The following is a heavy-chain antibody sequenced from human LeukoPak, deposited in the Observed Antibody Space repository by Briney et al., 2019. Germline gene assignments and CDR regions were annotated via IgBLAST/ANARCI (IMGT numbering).Heavy chain of an antibody. CDR3: ARDYGSGSYDWFDP. V-gene: IGHV1-2*02. CDR2: INPNNGVT. Sequence: ASVKVSCKASGYTSTGNYMHWVRQAPGQGLEWMGWINPNNGVTDFAQKFQGRVTMTSDTSISTAYMELSGLRSDDTAIYYCARDYGSGSYDWFDPWGQGTLVTVAS. D-gene: IGHD3-10*01. J-gene: IGHJ5*02. CDR1: GYTSTGNY.